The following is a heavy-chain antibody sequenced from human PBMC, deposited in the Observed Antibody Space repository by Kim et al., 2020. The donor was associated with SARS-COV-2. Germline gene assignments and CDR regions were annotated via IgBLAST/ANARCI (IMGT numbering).Heavy chain of an antibody. Sequence: SETLSPTCTVSGGSISDYYWSWIRQPPGKGLEWIGNIYSSGGTNYNPSLKSRVTMSIDTSKNQFSLKLTSVTAADAAIYYCARLRAHSNSWYYFDYWGQGTLVTVSS. CDR1: GGSISDYY. J-gene: IGHJ4*02. V-gene: IGHV4-59*08. CDR3: ARLRAHSNSWYYFDY. D-gene: IGHD6-13*01. CDR2: IYSSGGT.